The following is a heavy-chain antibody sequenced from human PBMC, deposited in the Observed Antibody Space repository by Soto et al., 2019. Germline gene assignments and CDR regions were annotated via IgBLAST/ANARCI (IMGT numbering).Heavy chain of an antibody. D-gene: IGHD6-13*01. Sequence: GTLSLTCAVSGGSISSSNWWSCVRQPPGEGLEWIGEIYHSGSTNYNPSRKSRVTISVDKSKNQFSLKLSSVTAADTAVYYCARGVIAAAGSAANWFDPWGQGTLVTVSS. CDR1: GGSISSSNW. CDR2: IYHSGST. CDR3: ARGVIAAAGSAANWFDP. J-gene: IGHJ5*02. V-gene: IGHV4-4*02.